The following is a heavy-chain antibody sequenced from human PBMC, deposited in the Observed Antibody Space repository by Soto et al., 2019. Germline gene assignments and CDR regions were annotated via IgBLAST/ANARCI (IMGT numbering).Heavy chain of an antibody. J-gene: IGHJ4*02. V-gene: IGHV3-23*01. D-gene: IGHD2-8*02. CDR1: GFIFKSYA. CDR3: AKAGLVTGMFLD. Sequence: EVQLLESGGGLAQPGGSLRLSCVASGFIFKSYAMSWVRQAPGKGLEWVATISASGANTYYADSVRGRFTISRDNSNNALYLQMSSLSADDTAVYYCAKAGLVTGMFLDWGQGALVSVSS. CDR2: ISASGANT.